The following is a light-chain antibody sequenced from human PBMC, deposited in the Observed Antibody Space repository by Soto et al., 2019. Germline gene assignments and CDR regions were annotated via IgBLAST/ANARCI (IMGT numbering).Light chain of an antibody. J-gene: IGLJ1*01. CDR2: EVS. Sequence: QSALTQPASVSGSPGQSITISCTGTSSDVGGYTYVSWYQQHPGKAPKLMIYEVSERPSGVSDRFSGSKSGNTASLTISGLQAEDEAEYYCSSYTNINTRACVFGTGTKLTVL. V-gene: IGLV2-14*01. CDR1: SSDVGGYTY. CDR3: SSYTNINTRACV.